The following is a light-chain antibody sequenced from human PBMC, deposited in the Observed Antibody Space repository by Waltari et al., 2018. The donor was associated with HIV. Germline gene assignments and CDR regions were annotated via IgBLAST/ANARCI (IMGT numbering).Light chain of an antibody. CDR3: LLYFGGAWV. Sequence: QTVVTQESSLTVSPGGPVTLTCASNSGAVTSDFHPNWIQQKPGQTPRALIYSTAYKHSWPPGRFSGARLGGKAALTLSTVQPEDEAAYYCLLYFGGAWVFGGGTKLTVL. J-gene: IGLJ3*02. CDR1: SGAVTSDFH. V-gene: IGLV7-43*01. CDR2: STA.